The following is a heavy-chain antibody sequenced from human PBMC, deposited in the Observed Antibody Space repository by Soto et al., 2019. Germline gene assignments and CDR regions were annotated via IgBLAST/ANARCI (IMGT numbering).Heavy chain of an antibody. D-gene: IGHD3-3*01. J-gene: IGHJ6*02. Sequence: SETLSLTCTVSGGSISSSSYYWGWIRQPPGKGLEWIGSIYYSGSTYYNPSLKSRVTISVDTSKNQFSLKLGSVTAADTAVYYCAGDVTRLRFLEWLPADVWGQGTTVTVSS. V-gene: IGHV4-39*02. CDR1: GGSISSSSYY. CDR3: AGDVTRLRFLEWLPADV. CDR2: IYYSGST.